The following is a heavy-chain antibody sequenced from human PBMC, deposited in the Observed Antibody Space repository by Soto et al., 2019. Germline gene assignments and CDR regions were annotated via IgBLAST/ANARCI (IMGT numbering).Heavy chain of an antibody. V-gene: IGHV3-33*01. D-gene: IGHD3-22*01. CDR2: IWYDGSNK. Sequence: QVQLVESGGGVVQPGRSLRLSCAASGFTFSSYGMHWVRQAPGKGLEWVAVIWYDGSNKYYADSVKGRFTISRDNSKNTLYLQMNSLRAEDTAVYYCARDRPRLGSGYNPLGYWGQGTLVTVSS. CDR3: ARDRPRLGSGYNPLGY. J-gene: IGHJ4*02. CDR1: GFTFSSYG.